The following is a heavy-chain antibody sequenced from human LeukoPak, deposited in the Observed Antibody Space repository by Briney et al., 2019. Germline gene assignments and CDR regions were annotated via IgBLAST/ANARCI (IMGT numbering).Heavy chain of an antibody. CDR3: AKVSPIFYYGMDV. Sequence: GRSLRLSCAASGFTFSSYAMSWVRQAPGRGLEWVSAISGSGGSTYYADSVKGRFTISRDNSRNTLYLQMNSLRAEDTAVYYCAKVSPIFYYGMDVWGKGTTVTVSS. V-gene: IGHV3-23*01. CDR2: ISGSGGST. J-gene: IGHJ6*04. CDR1: GFTFSSYA. D-gene: IGHD3-9*01.